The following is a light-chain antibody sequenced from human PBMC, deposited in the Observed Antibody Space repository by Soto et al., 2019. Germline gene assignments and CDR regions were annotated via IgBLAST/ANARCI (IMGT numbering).Light chain of an antibody. CDR1: QDISNS. V-gene: IGKV1-33*01. CDR2: DAS. CDR3: QQYNNLPLT. Sequence: DIQMTQSPSSLSASVGDRVTITCQASQDISNSLIWYQQRPGKAPNLLIYDASNLETGVPSRFSGSGSGTHFTLTISSLQPEDIATYHCQQYNNLPLTFGGGTKVDIK. J-gene: IGKJ4*01.